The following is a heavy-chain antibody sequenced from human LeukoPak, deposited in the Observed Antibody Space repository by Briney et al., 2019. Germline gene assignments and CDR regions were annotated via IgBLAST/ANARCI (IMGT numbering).Heavy chain of an antibody. CDR2: INPNTGDT. J-gene: IGHJ5*02. CDR3: ARDMWQQFDWFDP. CDR1: GNTFSGYY. Sequence: ASVKISCKASGNTFSGYYMHWVRQAPGQGLEWMGWINPNTGDTKYAQKFQGRVTMTRDTSLSTAYMELSRLRSDDTAVYFCARDMWQQFDWFDPWGQGTLVTVSS. D-gene: IGHD6-13*01. V-gene: IGHV1-2*02.